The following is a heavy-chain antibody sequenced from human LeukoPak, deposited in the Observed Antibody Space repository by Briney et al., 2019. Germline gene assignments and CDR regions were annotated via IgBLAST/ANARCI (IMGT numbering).Heavy chain of an antibody. CDR1: GFTFSIYA. CDR2: ISGSGGST. Sequence: GGSLRLSCAASGFTFSIYAMSWVRQAPGKGPEWVSGISGSGGSTYYPDSVKGRFTISRDNSKNTLFLQMNSLRAEDTAVYYCAKDPGWYDGVYWGQGTLVTVSS. CDR3: AKDPGWYDGVY. V-gene: IGHV3-23*01. D-gene: IGHD6-19*01. J-gene: IGHJ4*02.